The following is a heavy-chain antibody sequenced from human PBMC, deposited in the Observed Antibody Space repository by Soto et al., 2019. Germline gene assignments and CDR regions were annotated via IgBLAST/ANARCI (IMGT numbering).Heavy chain of an antibody. CDR3: ASRSPAFDF. Sequence: GPEVKKPGASVKVSCKTSGYTFTSYGIAWVRQASGQGLEWMGWISTSKGNTNYEQKFQGRDTMTTDTSTSTAYMKLRSLTSDDTAVYYCASRSPAFDFWGRGTLVTVSS. J-gene: IGHJ4*02. CDR2: ISTSKGNT. V-gene: IGHV1-18*01. CDR1: GYTFTSYG.